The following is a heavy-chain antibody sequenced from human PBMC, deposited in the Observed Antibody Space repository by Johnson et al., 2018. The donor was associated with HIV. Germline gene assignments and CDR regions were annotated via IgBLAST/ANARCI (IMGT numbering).Heavy chain of an antibody. J-gene: IGHJ3*02. CDR2: LPYDGSNK. CDR1: GFTFSSYA. Sequence: QVQPVESGGGVVQPGRSLRLSCAAPGFTFSSYAMHWVRQAPGTGLEWVTILPYDGSNKYYADPLERRFPISIDNSKKPLYLQMHCLRAEDTAVYYCGRGGGQWRVSSAFGIWGQGTMVTVSS. CDR3: GRGGGQWRVSSAFGI. D-gene: IGHD6-19*01. V-gene: IGHV3-30-3*01.